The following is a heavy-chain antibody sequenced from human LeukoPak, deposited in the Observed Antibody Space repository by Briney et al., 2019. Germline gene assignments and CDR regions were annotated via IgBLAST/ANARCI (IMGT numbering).Heavy chain of an antibody. CDR3: ATVHYDYVWGSYRSRYCFDY. CDR2: FDPEDGET. D-gene: IGHD3-16*02. V-gene: IGHV1-24*01. Sequence: ASVKVSCKVSGYTLTELSKHWVRQAPGKGLEWMGGFDPEDGETIYAQKFQGRVTMTEDTSTDTAYMELSSLRSEDTAVYYCATVHYDYVWGSYRSRYCFDYWGQGTLVTVSS. J-gene: IGHJ4*02. CDR1: GYTLTELS.